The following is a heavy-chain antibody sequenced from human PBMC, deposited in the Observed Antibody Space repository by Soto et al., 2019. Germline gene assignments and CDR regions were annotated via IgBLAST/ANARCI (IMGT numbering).Heavy chain of an antibody. CDR3: ARYGGYYDILTGYPTRDYYGMDV. V-gene: IGHV1-69*06. Sequence: EASVKVSCKASGGTFSSYAISWVRQAPGQGLEWMGGIIPIFGTANYAQKFQGRVTITADKSTSTAYMELSSLRSADTAVYYCARYGGYYDILTGYPTRDYYGMDVWGQGTTVTVSS. CDR1: GGTFSSYA. J-gene: IGHJ6*02. CDR2: IIPIFGTA. D-gene: IGHD3-9*01.